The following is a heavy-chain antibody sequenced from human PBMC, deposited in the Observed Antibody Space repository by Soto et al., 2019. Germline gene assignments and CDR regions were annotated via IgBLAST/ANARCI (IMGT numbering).Heavy chain of an antibody. V-gene: IGHV3-49*04. D-gene: IGHD3-22*01. Sequence: LRLSCTASGFTFGDYAMSWVRQAPGKGLEWVGFIRSKAYGGTTEYAASVKGRFTISRDDSKSIAYLQMNSLKTEDTAVYYCTRVPYYYDSSGYSVFDYWGQGTLVTVSS. J-gene: IGHJ4*02. CDR1: GFTFGDYA. CDR3: TRVPYYYDSSGYSVFDY. CDR2: IRSKAYGGTT.